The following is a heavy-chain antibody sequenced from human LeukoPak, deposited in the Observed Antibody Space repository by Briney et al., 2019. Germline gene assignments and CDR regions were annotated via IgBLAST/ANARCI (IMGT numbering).Heavy chain of an antibody. Sequence: GGSLRLSCAASGFTFSSYAMSWVRQAPGKGLEWVSAISGSGGSTYYADSAKGRFTISRDNSKNTLYLQMNSLRAEDTAVYYCAKDYYDSSGYSHDDAFDIWGQGTMVTVSS. CDR3: AKDYYDSSGYSHDDAFDI. CDR1: GFTFSSYA. J-gene: IGHJ3*02. D-gene: IGHD3-22*01. CDR2: ISGSGGST. V-gene: IGHV3-23*01.